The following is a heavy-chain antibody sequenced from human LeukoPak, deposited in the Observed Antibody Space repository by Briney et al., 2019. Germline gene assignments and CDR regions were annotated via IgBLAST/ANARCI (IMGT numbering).Heavy chain of an antibody. Sequence: GGSLRLSCAASGFTFSSYAMHWVRQAPGKGLEWVAVISYDGNIKYNADSVKGRFTISRDNSKNTLYLQMSSLRAEDTAVYYCAKDQVISGSEASDIWGQGTMVTVSS. J-gene: IGHJ3*02. CDR1: GFTFSSYA. CDR2: ISYDGNIK. D-gene: IGHD2-21*01. CDR3: AKDQVISGSEASDI. V-gene: IGHV3-30-3*01.